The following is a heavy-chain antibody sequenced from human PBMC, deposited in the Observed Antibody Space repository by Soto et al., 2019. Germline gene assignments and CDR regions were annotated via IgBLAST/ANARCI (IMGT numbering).Heavy chain of an antibody. CDR1: GFTFAAKA. V-gene: IGHV3-23*01. CDR2: ISGSGGST. J-gene: IGHJ6*02. Sequence: SRGPPVPASGFTFAAKARSWSRQPPGKGRRGVPAISGSGGSTYYADSVKGRFTISSNNSKNTLYLQMNSLRAEDTAVYYCAKDLFDSRSRWAMVHYYYYGMDVWGQGTTVTVSS. D-gene: IGHD3-10*01. CDR3: AKDLFDSRSRWAMVHYYYYGMDV.